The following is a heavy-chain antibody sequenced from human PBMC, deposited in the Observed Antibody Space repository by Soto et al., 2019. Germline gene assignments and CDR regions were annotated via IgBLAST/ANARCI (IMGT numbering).Heavy chain of an antibody. CDR2: IIPIFGTA. Sequence: QVQLVQSGAEVKKPGSSVKVSCKASGGTFSSYAISWVRQAPGQGLEWMGGIIPIFGTANYAQKFQGRVTITADESTSTAYMELSSLRSEDTAVYYCARGERYCGGDCYPWYYYYGMDVWGQGTTVTVSS. D-gene: IGHD2-21*02. J-gene: IGHJ6*02. V-gene: IGHV1-69*12. CDR3: ARGERYCGGDCYPWYYYYGMDV. CDR1: GGTFSSYA.